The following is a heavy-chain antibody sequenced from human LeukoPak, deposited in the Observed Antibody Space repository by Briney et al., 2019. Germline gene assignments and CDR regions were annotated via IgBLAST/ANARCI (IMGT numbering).Heavy chain of an antibody. CDR1: GFTSSSSA. CDR3: AKVGSGNDYY. Sequence: GGSLRLSCAASGFTSSSSAMHWVRQPPGKGLEWVTVISNDESNKYYADSVKGRFTISRDNSKNMLYLQMNSLRTEDTAVYYCAKVGSGNDYYWGQGTLVTVSS. J-gene: IGHJ4*02. V-gene: IGHV3-30*18. CDR2: ISNDESNK. D-gene: IGHD5-12*01.